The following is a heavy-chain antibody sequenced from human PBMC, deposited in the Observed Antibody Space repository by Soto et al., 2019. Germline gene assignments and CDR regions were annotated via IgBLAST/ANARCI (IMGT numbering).Heavy chain of an antibody. V-gene: IGHV4-59*08. Sequence: PSETLSLTCTVSGGSIGTYYWSWIRQPPGKGLEWIGYIYYRGNTDYNPSPKSRVTISLDTPKNQFSLKLSSVTAADTAVYYRARHPGYYDILTGYTTYYFDYWGQGILVTVSS. CDR2: IYYRGNT. J-gene: IGHJ4*02. D-gene: IGHD3-9*01. CDR1: GGSIGTYY. CDR3: ARHPGYYDILTGYTTYYFDY.